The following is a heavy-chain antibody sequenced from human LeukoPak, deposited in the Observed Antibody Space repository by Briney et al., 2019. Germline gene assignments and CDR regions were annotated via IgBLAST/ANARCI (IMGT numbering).Heavy chain of an antibody. CDR1: GFTFSSHY. Sequence: PGGSLRLSCAASGFTFSSHYMQWVRQAPGKGLVWVSGIKTDGSSTRYADSVKGRFTISRDNAKNTLYLQMNSLRAEDTAVYYCVRDRSGWAGDYWGRGTLVTVSS. J-gene: IGHJ4*02. CDR2: IKTDGSST. CDR3: VRDRSGWAGDY. V-gene: IGHV3-74*01. D-gene: IGHD6-19*01.